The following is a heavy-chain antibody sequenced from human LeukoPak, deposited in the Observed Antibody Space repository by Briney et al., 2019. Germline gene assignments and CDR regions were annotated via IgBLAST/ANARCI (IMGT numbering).Heavy chain of an antibody. J-gene: IGHJ4*02. Sequence: LTGGSLRLSCVASGFTFSSYAMSWVRQAPARGLEWVASLRGDGSTFYADSVKGRFTLSRDESRNTVYLQLTYLRVEDTAVYYCAKAGWVSSADAVLWGQGTPVTVSS. V-gene: IGHV3-23*01. CDR2: LRGDGST. D-gene: IGHD3-16*01. CDR3: AKAGWVSSADAVL. CDR1: GFTFSSYA.